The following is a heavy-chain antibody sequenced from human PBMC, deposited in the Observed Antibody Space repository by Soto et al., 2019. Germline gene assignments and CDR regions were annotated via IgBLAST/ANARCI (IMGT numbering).Heavy chain of an antibody. CDR3: ARDGAGVVRSYPNYYYYGMDV. CDR1: GFTFSSYS. CDR2: ISSSSSYI. V-gene: IGHV3-21*01. J-gene: IGHJ6*02. Sequence: PGGSLRLSCAASGFTFSSYSMNWVRQAPGKGLEWVSSISSSSSYIYYADSVKGRFTISRDNAKNSLYLQMNSLRAEDTAVYYCARDGAGVVRSYPNYYYYGMDVWGQGTTVTVSS. D-gene: IGHD3-16*02.